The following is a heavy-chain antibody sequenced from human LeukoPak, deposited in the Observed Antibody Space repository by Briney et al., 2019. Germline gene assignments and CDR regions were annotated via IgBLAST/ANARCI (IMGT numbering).Heavy chain of an antibody. Sequence: PGRSLRLSCAASGFTFSGYAMHSVRQAPSKGLGWVAVISYDGSNKYYADSVKGRFTISRDNSKNTLYLQMNSLRAEDTALCYCARDRDYYGSGSYTPDYWGQGTLVTVSS. CDR2: ISYDGSNK. CDR3: ARDRDYYGSGSYTPDY. V-gene: IGHV3-30-3*01. D-gene: IGHD3-10*01. J-gene: IGHJ4*02. CDR1: GFTFSGYA.